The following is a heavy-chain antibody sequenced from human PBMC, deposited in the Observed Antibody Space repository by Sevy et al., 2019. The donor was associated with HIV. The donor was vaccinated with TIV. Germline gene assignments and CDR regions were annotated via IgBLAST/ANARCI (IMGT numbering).Heavy chain of an antibody. CDR2: IIYDGSKK. Sequence: GSLRLSCAASGFTFSSYAMHWVRQAPGKGLEWVADIIYDGSKKYYADSVKGRFTISRDNSKNTLYLQMNSLRAEDTAVYYCARDQHDYAVNVRTGWFDPWGQGTLVTVSS. J-gene: IGHJ5*02. V-gene: IGHV3-30-3*01. D-gene: IGHD4-17*01. CDR3: ARDQHDYAVNVRTGWFDP. CDR1: GFTFSSYA.